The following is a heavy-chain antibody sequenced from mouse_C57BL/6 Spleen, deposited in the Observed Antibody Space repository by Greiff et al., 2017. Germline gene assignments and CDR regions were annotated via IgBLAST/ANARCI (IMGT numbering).Heavy chain of an antibody. J-gene: IGHJ2*01. CDR2: INPNNGVT. Sequence: VQLKESGPELVKPGASVKIPCKASGYTFTDYNMDWVKQSHGKSLEWIGDINPNNGVTIYNQKFKGKATLTVDKSSSTAYMELRSLPSEDTAVYYCARGPDSSGLYFDYWGQGTTLTVSS. CDR3: ARGPDSSGLYFDY. D-gene: IGHD3-2*02. CDR1: GYTFTDYN. V-gene: IGHV1-18*01.